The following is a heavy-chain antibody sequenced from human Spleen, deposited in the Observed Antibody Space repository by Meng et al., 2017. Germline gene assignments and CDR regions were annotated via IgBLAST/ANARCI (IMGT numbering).Heavy chain of an antibody. CDR3: TSSITMVRGVQNFDY. Sequence: SETLSLTCTVSGYSISSGYYWGWIRQPPGKGLEWIGSIYYSGSTYYNPSLKSRVTISVDTSKNQFSLKLSSVTAADTAVYYCTSSITMVRGVQNFDYWGQGTLVTVSS. CDR2: IYYSGST. D-gene: IGHD3-10*01. CDR1: GYSISSGYY. V-gene: IGHV4-38-2*02. J-gene: IGHJ4*02.